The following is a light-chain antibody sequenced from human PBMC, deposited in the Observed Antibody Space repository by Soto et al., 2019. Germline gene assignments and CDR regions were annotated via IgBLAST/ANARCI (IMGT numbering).Light chain of an antibody. J-gene: IGKJ3*01. V-gene: IGKV1-9*01. CDR2: TAS. CDR3: QQLNSYPYT. Sequence: DIQLTQSPSLMSASIGDRVTITCRASQDISSFLAWYQQKPEKAPNLLIYTASTLQSGVPSRFSGSGSGTEFTLTISSLQPEDFATSFCQQLNSYPYTFGPGTRVDIK. CDR1: QDISSF.